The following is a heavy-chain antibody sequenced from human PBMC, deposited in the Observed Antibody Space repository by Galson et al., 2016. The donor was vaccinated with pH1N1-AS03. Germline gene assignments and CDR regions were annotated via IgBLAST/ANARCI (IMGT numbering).Heavy chain of an antibody. J-gene: IGHJ6*02. CDR2: ISSSSTTI. D-gene: IGHD2-21*02. Sequence: SLRLSCAASGFTFSDYSTNWVRQSPGQGLEWVSYISSSSTTIYYAHSVKGRFTISRDNATNSLYLQMNSLRADDTAVYYCARDGIGYCGRDCTYRYGMDVWGQGTMVTVSS. V-gene: IGHV3-48*01. CDR3: ARDGIGYCGRDCTYRYGMDV. CDR1: GFTFSDYS.